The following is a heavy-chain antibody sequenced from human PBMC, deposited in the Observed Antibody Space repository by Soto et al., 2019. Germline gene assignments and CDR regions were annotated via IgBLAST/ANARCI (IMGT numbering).Heavy chain of an antibody. CDR3: AKDEASLVDYDFWSGYYFGY. CDR2: ISGSGGST. CDR1: GFTFSGYA. Sequence: PGGSLRLSCAASGFTFSGYAMSWVRQAPGKGLEWVSAISGSGGSTYYADSVKGRFTISRDNSKNTLYLQMNSLRAEDTAVYYCAKDEASLVDYDFWSGYYFGYWGQGTLVTVSS. J-gene: IGHJ4*02. V-gene: IGHV3-23*01. D-gene: IGHD3-3*01.